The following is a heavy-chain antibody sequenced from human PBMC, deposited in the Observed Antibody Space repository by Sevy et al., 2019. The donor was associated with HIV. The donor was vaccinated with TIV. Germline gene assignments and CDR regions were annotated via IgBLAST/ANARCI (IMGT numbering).Heavy chain of an antibody. V-gene: IGHV1-18*04. CDR1: GYTFTSYG. CDR2: ISAYNGNT. J-gene: IGHJ5*02. CDR3: AGGATYYESWTGSYYCFDP. D-gene: IGHD3-9*01. Sequence: ASVKVSCKASGYTFTSYGISWVRQAPGQGLEWMGWISAYNGNTNYAQKLQGRVTMTTDTSTSSAYMELRSLKSAETAVTYWAGGATYYESWTGSYYCFDPWGQGTLVTVSS.